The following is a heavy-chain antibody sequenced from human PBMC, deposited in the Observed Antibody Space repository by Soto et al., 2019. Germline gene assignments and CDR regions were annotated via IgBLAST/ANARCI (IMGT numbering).Heavy chain of an antibody. CDR2: IRFDGSNE. Sequence: QEQLVESGGGVVQPGTSLRLSCAVPGGIFHGYGMHWVRQAPGKGLEWVAIIRFDGSNEEYADSVKGRFTISRDNSKKPFELPIDTPGGEEPACFYFGGGGIGGTVFRGDLDYWGRGT. V-gene: IGHV3-33*01. J-gene: IGHJ4*02. CDR1: GGIFHGYG. D-gene: IGHD3-16*01. CDR3: GGGGIGGTVFRGDLDY.